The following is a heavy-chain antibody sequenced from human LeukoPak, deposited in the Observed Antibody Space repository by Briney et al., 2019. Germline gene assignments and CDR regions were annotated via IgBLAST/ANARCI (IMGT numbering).Heavy chain of an antibody. CDR1: GGSISSYY. CDR3: ARDHRGCSSTSCYTVFDY. J-gene: IGHJ4*02. V-gene: IGHV4-59*01. Sequence: SETLSLTCTVSGGSISSYYWSWIRQPPGKGLEWIGCIYYSGSTNYNPSLKSRVTISVDTSKNQFSLKLSSVTAADTAVYYCARDHRGCSSTSCYTVFDYWGQGTLVTVSS. CDR2: IYYSGST. D-gene: IGHD2-2*02.